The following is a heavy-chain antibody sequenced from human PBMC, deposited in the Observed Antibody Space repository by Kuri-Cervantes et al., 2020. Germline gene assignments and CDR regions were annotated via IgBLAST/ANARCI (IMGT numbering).Heavy chain of an antibody. CDR3: ARGNGEQLVLFDWFDP. J-gene: IGHJ5*02. D-gene: IGHD6-13*01. CDR2: ISSSSSFI. CDR1: GFTFSSYS. V-gene: IGHV3-21*03. Sequence: GESLKISCAASGFTFSSYSMNWVRQAPGKGLEWVSSISSSSSFIYYADSVKGRFTISRGNAKNSLYLQMNSLRAEDTAVYYCARGNGEQLVLFDWFDPWGQGTLVTVSS.